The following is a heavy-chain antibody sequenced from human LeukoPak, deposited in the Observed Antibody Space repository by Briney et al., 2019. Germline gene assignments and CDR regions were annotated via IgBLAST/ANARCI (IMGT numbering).Heavy chain of an antibody. CDR1: GGSISNKY. V-gene: IGHV4-59*01. J-gene: IGHJ6*03. D-gene: IGHD3-9*01. CDR2: IYYSGST. CDR3: ARQQLQPYYDILTGYYRGYYYYMDV. Sequence: PSETLLLTCTVSGGSISNKYWSWIRQPPGKGLEWIGYIYYSGSTNYNPSLKSRVTISVDTSKNQFSLKLSSVTAADTAVYYCARQQLQPYYDILTGYYRGYYYYMDVWGKGTTVTISS.